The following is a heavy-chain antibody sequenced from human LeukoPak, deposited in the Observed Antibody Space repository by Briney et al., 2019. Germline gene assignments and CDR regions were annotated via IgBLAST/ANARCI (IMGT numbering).Heavy chain of an antibody. Sequence: ASVKVSCKASGYTFTSCDINWVRQATGQGLEWMGWMNPNSGNTGYAQKFQGRVTMTRNTSISTAYMELSSLRSEDTAVYYCARAYYYYYYMDVWGKGTTVTVSS. V-gene: IGHV1-8*01. J-gene: IGHJ6*03. CDR1: GYTFTSCD. CDR3: ARAYYYYYYMDV. CDR2: MNPNSGNT.